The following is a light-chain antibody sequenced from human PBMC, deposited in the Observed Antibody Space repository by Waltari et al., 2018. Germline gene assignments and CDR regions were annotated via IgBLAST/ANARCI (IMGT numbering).Light chain of an antibody. V-gene: IGLV3-21*04. CDR2: YDR. J-gene: IGLJ2*01. CDR1: NIDSQS. CDR3: QVWDNSVVV. Sequence: SYVLTQPPSVSVAPGETARISCGGDNIDSQSVHWYQQKPGQAPMMVIYYDRDRPSGIPERFSGSNFGDTATLTISRVEAGDEADYHCQVWDNSVVVFGGGTKLTVL.